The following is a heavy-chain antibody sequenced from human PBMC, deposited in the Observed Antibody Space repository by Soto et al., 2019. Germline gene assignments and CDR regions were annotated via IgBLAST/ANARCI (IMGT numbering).Heavy chain of an antibody. V-gene: IGHV4-30-2*05. D-gene: IGHD2-8*02. CDR3: ARSHDYWSDY. Sequence: PSEPPSLTWGVAGYPITGDGYSWSWIRQPPGKGLEWIGCISHSGSTYYNPSLKSRVTISVDMSENQFSLRLTSVTAADTAVYYCARSHDYWSDYWGQGTLVTVSS. CDR1: GYPITGDGYS. CDR2: ISHSGST. J-gene: IGHJ4*02.